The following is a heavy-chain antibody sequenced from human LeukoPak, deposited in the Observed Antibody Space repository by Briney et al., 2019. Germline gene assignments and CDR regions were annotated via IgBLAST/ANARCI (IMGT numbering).Heavy chain of an antibody. Sequence: SETLSLTCTVSGGSISSSSYYWGWIRQPPGKGLEWIGSIYYSGSTYYNPSLKSRVTISVDTSKNQFSLKLSSVTAADTAVYYCASGVLRYFDWLLSRHKGFDPWGQGTLVTVSS. J-gene: IGHJ5*02. CDR1: GGSISSSSYY. CDR3: ASGVLRYFDWLLSRHKGFDP. V-gene: IGHV4-39*01. CDR2: IYYSGST. D-gene: IGHD3-9*01.